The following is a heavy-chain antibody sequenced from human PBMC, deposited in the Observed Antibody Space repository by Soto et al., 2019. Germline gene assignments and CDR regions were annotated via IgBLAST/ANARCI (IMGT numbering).Heavy chain of an antibody. J-gene: IGHJ3*02. D-gene: IGHD1-1*01. Sequence: EVQLVESGGGLVQPGKSLRLSCAAAGFTFDDYGMHWVRQAPGKGLEWVSGISWNSGSIGYADSVKGRFTISRDNARNSLYLQMNSLRAEHTALYYCAKGQGNWNDGDGFDIWGQGTTVTVSS. CDR3: AKGQGNWNDGDGFDI. V-gene: IGHV3-9*01. CDR2: ISWNSGSI. CDR1: GFTFDDYG.